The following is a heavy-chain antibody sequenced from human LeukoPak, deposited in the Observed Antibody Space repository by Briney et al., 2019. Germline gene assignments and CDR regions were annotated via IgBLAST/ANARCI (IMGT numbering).Heavy chain of an antibody. D-gene: IGHD6-13*01. CDR3: ARVPGYSSSWYDY. Sequence: ASETLSLTCTVSGYSISSGYYWGWIRQPPGKGLEWIGYIYYSGSTNYNPSLKSRVTISVDTSKNQFSLKLSSVTAADTAVYYCARVPGYSSSWYDYWGQGTLVTVSS. V-gene: IGHV4-61*01. CDR1: GYSISSGYY. J-gene: IGHJ4*02. CDR2: IYYSGST.